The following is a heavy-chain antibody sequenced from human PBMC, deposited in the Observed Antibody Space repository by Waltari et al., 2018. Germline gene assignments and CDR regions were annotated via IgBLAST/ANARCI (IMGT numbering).Heavy chain of an antibody. CDR1: GGSFSRSY. J-gene: IGHJ4*02. D-gene: IGHD2-2*01. CDR2: VDYSTST. Sequence: QVQLHQWGAGLLKPSETLSLTCAVSGGSFSRSYWSWIRQPPGKGLEWIGEVDYSTSTNYNPSLASRVTVSIDTSKKRFSLKLTSVTAADTAVYYCARSPPAAAPIWGYDFWSQGSLVTVSS. V-gene: IGHV4-34*01. CDR3: ARSPPAAAPIWGYDF.